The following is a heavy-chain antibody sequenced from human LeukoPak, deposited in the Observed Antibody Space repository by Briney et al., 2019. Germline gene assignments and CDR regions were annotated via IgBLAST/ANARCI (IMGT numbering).Heavy chain of an antibody. CDR3: ARLPTFYFDSSHYHYDY. J-gene: IGHJ4*02. D-gene: IGHD3-22*01. V-gene: IGHV3-23*01. Sequence: QAGGSLRLSCAASGFIFNNYGMSWVRQAPGKGLEWVSSISGSGPSTAYADSVKGRFTISRDKSKNTLYLQMNSLKVEDTAVYYCARLPTFYFDSSHYHYDYWGRGTQVTVSS. CDR2: ISGSGPST. CDR1: GFIFNNYG.